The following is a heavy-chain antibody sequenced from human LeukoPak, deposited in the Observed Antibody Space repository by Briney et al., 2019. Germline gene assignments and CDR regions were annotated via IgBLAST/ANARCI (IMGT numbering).Heavy chain of an antibody. D-gene: IGHD1-26*01. CDR2: TYYRSKWYN. J-gene: IGHJ6*03. CDR3: ARVRSYSSFYYYYYYMDV. CDR1: GDSVSSNSAA. V-gene: IGHV6-1*01. Sequence: SQTLSLTCAISGDSVSSNSAAWNWIRQSPSRGLERLGRTYYRSKWYNDYAVSVKSRITINPDTSKNQFSLQLNSVTPEDTAVYYCARVRSYSSFYYYYYYMDVWGKGTTVTVSS.